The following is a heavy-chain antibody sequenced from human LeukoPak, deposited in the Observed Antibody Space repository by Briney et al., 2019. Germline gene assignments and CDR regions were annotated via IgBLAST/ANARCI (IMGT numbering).Heavy chain of an antibody. CDR2: INSDGSST. D-gene: IGHD6-19*01. Sequence: GGSLRLSCAASGFTFSRYWLHWLRQAPGKGRVWVSHINSDGSSTSYADSVKGRFTISRDNAKNTLYLQMNSLRAEDTAVYYCARDPGSYSSGWAGWFDPWGQGTLVTVSS. CDR3: ARDPGSYSSGWAGWFDP. V-gene: IGHV3-74*01. CDR1: GFTFSRYW. J-gene: IGHJ5*02.